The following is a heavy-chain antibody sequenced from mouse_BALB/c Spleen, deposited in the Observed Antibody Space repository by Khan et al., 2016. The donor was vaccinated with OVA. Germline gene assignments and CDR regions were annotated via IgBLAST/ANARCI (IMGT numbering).Heavy chain of an antibody. V-gene: IGHV1S136*01. CDR2: INPYNDGA. Sequence: EVQLKESGPELVKSGASVKMSCKASGYTFTNYIIHWVKQKPGQGLEWIGYINPYNDGAKYNEKFKGKATLTSDKSSSTAYMELSGLTSEDSAVYYCARDYGSSFWFAYWGQGTLVTVSA. CDR1: GYTFTNYI. D-gene: IGHD1-1*01. J-gene: IGHJ3*01. CDR3: ARDYGSSFWFAY.